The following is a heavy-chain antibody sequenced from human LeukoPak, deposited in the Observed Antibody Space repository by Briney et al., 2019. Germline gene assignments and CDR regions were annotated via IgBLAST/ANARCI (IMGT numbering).Heavy chain of an antibody. Sequence: GGSLRLSCAASGFTVSSNYMSWVRQAPGKGLVWVSRINSDGSSTSYADSVKGRFTISRDNAKNTLYLQMNSLRAEDTAVYYCARDPTPYYYDSSGYYYGYWGQGTLVTVSS. D-gene: IGHD3-22*01. CDR1: GFTVSSNY. V-gene: IGHV3-74*01. CDR3: ARDPTPYYYDSSGYYYGY. CDR2: INSDGSST. J-gene: IGHJ4*02.